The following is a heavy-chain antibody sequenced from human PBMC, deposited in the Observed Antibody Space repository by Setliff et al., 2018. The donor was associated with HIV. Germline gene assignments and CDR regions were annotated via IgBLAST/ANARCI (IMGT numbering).Heavy chain of an antibody. D-gene: IGHD3-22*01. CDR2: IYYSGST. Sequence: KTSETLSLTCTVSGGSISSRSYYWGWIRQPPGKGLEWIGSIYYSGSTYYNPSLKSRVTISVDTSKNLFSLKLSSVTAADTAVYFCARIDYYDSRGFYSVRAFDIWGQGTTVTVSS. J-gene: IGHJ3*02. CDR1: GGSISSRSYY. CDR3: ARIDYYDSRGFYSVRAFDI. V-gene: IGHV4-39*07.